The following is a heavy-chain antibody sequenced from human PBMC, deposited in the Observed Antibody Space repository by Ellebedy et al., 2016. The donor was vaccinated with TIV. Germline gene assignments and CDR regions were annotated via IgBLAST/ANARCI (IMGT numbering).Heavy chain of an antibody. CDR2: VSYSGKIFTGNT. CDR1: GDSISSHY. V-gene: IGHV4-59*08. Sequence: SETLSLTXTVSGDSISSHYWNCIRQPPGGGLEWIGCVSYSGKIFTGNTNSNPSLKSRVTFSVDTSKNQFSLRLRSVTAADTAVYYCARHSAAPGKFDSWGQGTLVTVSS. CDR3: ARHSAAPGKFDS. J-gene: IGHJ4*02. D-gene: IGHD6-13*01.